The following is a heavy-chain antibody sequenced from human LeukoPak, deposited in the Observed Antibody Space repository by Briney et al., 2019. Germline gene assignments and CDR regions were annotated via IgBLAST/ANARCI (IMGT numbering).Heavy chain of an antibody. Sequence: KASETLSLTCTVSGDSISSGFYYWSWIRQPAGKGLEWIGRIYSSGSTNYNPSLKSRVTISVDTSKNQFSLTLSSVTAADTAVYYCATYLYRKLPNDYWGQGTLVTVSS. CDR2: IYSSGST. D-gene: IGHD2-8*01. CDR1: GDSISSGFYY. J-gene: IGHJ4*02. CDR3: ATYLYRKLPNDY. V-gene: IGHV4-61*02.